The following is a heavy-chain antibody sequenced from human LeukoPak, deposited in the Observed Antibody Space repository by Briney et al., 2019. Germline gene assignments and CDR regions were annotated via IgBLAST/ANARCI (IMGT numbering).Heavy chain of an antibody. Sequence: GGSLRLSCAASGFTFSSYEMNWVRQAPGKGLEWVSYISSSGSTIYYADSVKGRFTISRDNAKNSLHLQMNSLRAEDTAVYYCAKPSRPYCSSTSCNDYWGQGTLVTVSS. CDR1: GFTFSSYE. CDR2: ISSSGSTI. V-gene: IGHV3-48*03. CDR3: AKPSRPYCSSTSCNDY. D-gene: IGHD2-2*01. J-gene: IGHJ4*02.